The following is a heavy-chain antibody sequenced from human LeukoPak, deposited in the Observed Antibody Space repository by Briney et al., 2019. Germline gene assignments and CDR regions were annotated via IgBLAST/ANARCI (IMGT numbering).Heavy chain of an antibody. D-gene: IGHD1-26*01. CDR3: ARDPYSGGYGDDYYYYMDV. V-gene: IGHV3-21*01. Sequence: PGGSLRLSCAASGFTFSTYSMNWVRRPPGKGLEWVSSISHTNTHIYYADSVKGRFTISRDNAQNSLYLHMSSLRAEDTAVYYCARDPYSGGYGDDYYYYMDVWGKGTTVTISS. CDR1: GFTFSTYS. CDR2: ISHTNTHI. J-gene: IGHJ6*03.